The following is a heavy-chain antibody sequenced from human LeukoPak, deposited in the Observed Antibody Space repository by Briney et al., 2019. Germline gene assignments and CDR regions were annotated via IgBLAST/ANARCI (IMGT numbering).Heavy chain of an antibody. V-gene: IGHV3-23*01. J-gene: IGHJ4*02. CDR2: FSVSGGST. Sequence: GGSKKSPMGPLTFTFTTIPLAWFARPPGRGWEGFSLFSVSGGSTSYADSVKGRFTVSRDSSKNTLYLQMSSLRVEDTATYYCARVRRQILWTCLDYWGQGTLVTVSS. CDR1: TFTFTTIP. D-gene: IGHD2/OR15-2a*01. CDR3: ARVRRQILWTCLDY.